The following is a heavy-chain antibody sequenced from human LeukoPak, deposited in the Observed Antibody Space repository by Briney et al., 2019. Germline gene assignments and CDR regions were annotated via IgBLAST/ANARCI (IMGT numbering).Heavy chain of an antibody. CDR2: ISGSGGST. J-gene: IGHJ4*02. D-gene: IGHD3-3*01. CDR1: GFTFSSYA. Sequence: GGSLRLSCAASGFTFSSYAMSGVRQAPGKGLEWVSAISGSGGSTYYADSVKGRFTISRDNSKNTLYLQMNSLRAEDTAVYYCAKDSLIHYDFWSGSPVDYWGQGTLVTVSS. V-gene: IGHV3-23*01. CDR3: AKDSLIHYDFWSGSPVDY.